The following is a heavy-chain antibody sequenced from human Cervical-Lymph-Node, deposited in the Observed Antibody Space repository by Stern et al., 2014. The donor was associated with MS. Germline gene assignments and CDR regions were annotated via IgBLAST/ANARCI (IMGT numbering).Heavy chain of an antibody. CDR3: ATGGAAPRYFDL. Sequence: QVQLVQSGAEVKKPGASVKVSCQASGYTFTTYSMHWVRQAPGQGLEWMGIINPSGDSISYAQRFQGRVTMTRDTSTSTVYMELSSLRSEDTAVYYCATGGAAPRYFDLWGRGTLVTVSS. J-gene: IGHJ2*01. CDR2: INPSGDSI. D-gene: IGHD3-10*01. CDR1: GYTFTTYS. V-gene: IGHV1-46*01.